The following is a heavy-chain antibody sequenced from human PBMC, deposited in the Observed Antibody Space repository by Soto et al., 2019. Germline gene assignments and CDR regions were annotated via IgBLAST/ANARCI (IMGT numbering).Heavy chain of an antibody. Sequence: LSLTCAVSGYSISSGYYWGWIRQPPGKGLEWIGSIYHSGSTYYNPSLKSRVTISVDTSKNQFSLKLSSVTAADTAVYYCARVGVVVKTFDYWGQGTLVTVSS. CDR2: IYHSGST. D-gene: IGHD3-22*01. J-gene: IGHJ4*02. CDR1: GYSISSGYY. V-gene: IGHV4-38-2*01. CDR3: ARVGVVVKTFDY.